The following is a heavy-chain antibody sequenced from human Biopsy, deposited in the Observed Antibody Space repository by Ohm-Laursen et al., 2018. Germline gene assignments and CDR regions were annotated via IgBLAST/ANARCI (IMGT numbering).Heavy chain of an antibody. CDR1: GFTFRVYA. CDR3: ARDPIVGSKADGMDV. CDR2: IWYDGSSE. J-gene: IGHJ6*02. D-gene: IGHD1-26*01. Sequence: SLRLSCTPSGFTFRVYAMHWVRQAPGKGLEWVAIIWYDGSSEYYADSVKRRFTISRDNSRNTVHLQMNSLRAEDTAIYYCARDPIVGSKADGMDVWGQGTTVTVSS. V-gene: IGHV3-33*01.